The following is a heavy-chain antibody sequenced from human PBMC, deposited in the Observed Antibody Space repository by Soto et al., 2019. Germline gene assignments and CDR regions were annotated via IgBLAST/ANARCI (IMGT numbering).Heavy chain of an antibody. Sequence: QVQLQESGPGLVKPSQTLSLTCTVSGGSVSSGDYYWSWIRQHPGKGLEWIGYIYFSGNTYYNPSLKSRVTISEDPSKNRFSLQLSSVTAADTAVYYCASSTPPRYFDYWGQGTLVTVSS. V-gene: IGHV4-31*03. CDR2: IYFSGNT. CDR3: ASSTPPRYFDY. CDR1: GGSVSSGDYY. J-gene: IGHJ4*02.